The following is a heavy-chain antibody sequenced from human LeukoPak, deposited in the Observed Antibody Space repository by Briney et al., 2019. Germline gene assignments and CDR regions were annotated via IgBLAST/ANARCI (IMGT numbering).Heavy chain of an antibody. Sequence: GGSLRLSCAASGFTFSSYSMNWVRQAPGKGLEWVSYISSSGSTIYYADSVKGRFTISRDNAKNSLYLQMNSLRAEDTAVYYCARDPQQLDAFDIWGQGTMVTVSS. D-gene: IGHD6-13*01. J-gene: IGHJ3*02. CDR3: ARDPQQLDAFDI. V-gene: IGHV3-48*04. CDR2: ISSSGSTI. CDR1: GFTFSSYS.